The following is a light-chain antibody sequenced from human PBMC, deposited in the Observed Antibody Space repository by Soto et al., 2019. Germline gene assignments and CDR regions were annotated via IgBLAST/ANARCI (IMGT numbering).Light chain of an antibody. Sequence: DIQMTQSPSTLSASVGDRVTITCRASQTISSWLAWYQQKPGKVPKRLIYGASSLQGGVPSRFSGSGSGTEFTLTISSLQPEDFATYYCLQHNSYPLTFGGGTKVDI. CDR1: QTISSW. V-gene: IGKV1-5*01. CDR2: GAS. J-gene: IGKJ4*01. CDR3: LQHNSYPLT.